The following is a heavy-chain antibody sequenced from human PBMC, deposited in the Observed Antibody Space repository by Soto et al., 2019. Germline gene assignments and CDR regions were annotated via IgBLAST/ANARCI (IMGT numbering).Heavy chain of an antibody. D-gene: IGHD5-18*01. J-gene: IGHJ4*02. CDR3: TSRRDWTAVDPLDY. V-gene: IGHV3-73*02. Sequence: EVQLVESGGGLVQPGGSLKLSCAASGFTFSDSAMHWVRQASGKGLEWVGRIRNKGNNYATAYTASVKGRFTISRDDSKNTVYLQMNSLKIDATAVYYCTSRRDWTAVDPLDYWGLGTLVTVSS. CDR2: IRNKGNNYAT. CDR1: GFTFSDSA.